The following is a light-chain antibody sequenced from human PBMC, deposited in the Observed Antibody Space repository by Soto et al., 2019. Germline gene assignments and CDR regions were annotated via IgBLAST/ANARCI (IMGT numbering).Light chain of an antibody. Sequence: EVVLTQSPCTLSLSPGERATLSCRASQSVSSSYLAWYQQKPGQAPRLLIYGASSRATGIPDRFSGSGSGTEFTLTISSLQSEDFAVYYCQQYNNWPPTFGQGTKVDIK. CDR1: QSVSSSY. CDR2: GAS. J-gene: IGKJ1*01. V-gene: IGKV3-20*01. CDR3: QQYNNWPPT.